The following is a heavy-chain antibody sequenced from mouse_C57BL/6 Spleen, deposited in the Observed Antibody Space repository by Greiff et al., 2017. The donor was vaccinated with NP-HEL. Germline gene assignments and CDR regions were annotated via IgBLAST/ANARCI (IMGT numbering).Heavy chain of an antibody. D-gene: IGHD2-14*01. V-gene: IGHV1-76*01. J-gene: IGHJ2*01. CDR3: ARGYSRGNFDY. Sequence: QVQLKESGAELVRPGASVKLSCKASGYTFTDYYINWVKQRPGQGLEWIARIYPGSGNTYYNEKFKGKATPTAEKSSSTAYMQLSSLTSEDSAVYFCARGYSRGNFDYWGQGTTLTVSS. CDR1: GYTFTDYY. CDR2: IYPGSGNT.